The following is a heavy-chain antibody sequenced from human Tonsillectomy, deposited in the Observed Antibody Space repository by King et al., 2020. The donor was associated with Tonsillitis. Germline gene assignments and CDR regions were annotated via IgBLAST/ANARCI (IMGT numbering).Heavy chain of an antibody. J-gene: IGHJ4*02. Sequence: QLQESGPGLVKSSETLSLTCTVSGGSISNYYWSWIRQPAGKGLEWIGRIQSSGSTNYNPSLKSRVTMSVDTSKNQFSLSLSSVTAADTAVYYCARVNDVGSGWYYFDYWGQGTLVTVSS. CDR1: GGSISNYY. D-gene: IGHD6-19*01. CDR2: IQSSGST. V-gene: IGHV4-4*07. CDR3: ARVNDVGSGWYYFDY.